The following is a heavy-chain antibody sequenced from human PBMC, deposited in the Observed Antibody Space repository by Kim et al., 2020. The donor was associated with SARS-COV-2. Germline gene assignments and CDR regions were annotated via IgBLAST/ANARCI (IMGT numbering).Heavy chain of an antibody. Sequence: SETLSLTCTVSGGSISSGSYYWSWIRQPAGKGLEWIGRIYTSGSTNYNPSLKSRVTISVDTSKNQFSLKLSSVTAADTAVYYCARDSGEVRGYYYYGMDVWGQGTTVTVSS. J-gene: IGHJ6*02. CDR3: ARDSGEVRGYYYYGMDV. CDR1: GGSISSGSYY. V-gene: IGHV4-61*02. D-gene: IGHD3-10*01. CDR2: IYTSGST.